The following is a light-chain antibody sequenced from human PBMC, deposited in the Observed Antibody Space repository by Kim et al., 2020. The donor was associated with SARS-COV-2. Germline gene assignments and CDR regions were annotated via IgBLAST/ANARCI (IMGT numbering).Light chain of an antibody. J-gene: IGKJ4*01. Sequence: PGERATVSCRTSQSVGTYLAWYQQKSGQPPSLLIYDASNRATGIPPRFSGSGSGTDFTLTISSLDLEDFAVYYCQQRSDWPLTFGGGTKVDIK. CDR2: DAS. V-gene: IGKV3-11*01. CDR1: QSVGTY. CDR3: QQRSDWPLT.